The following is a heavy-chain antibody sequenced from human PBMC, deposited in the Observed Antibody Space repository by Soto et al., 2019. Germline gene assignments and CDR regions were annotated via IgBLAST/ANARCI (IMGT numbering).Heavy chain of an antibody. CDR2: VYPGDSES. CDR1: GYTFTINW. J-gene: IGHJ4*02. CDR3: TTQREFAHDY. V-gene: IGHV5-51*01. D-gene: IGHD1-1*01. Sequence: PRHSVKISCNGSGYTFTINWIGWVPQMPGKGLEEVGFVYPGDSESRYRPSFQGQITISADKSINTAYLQERRLKASDTAVYYCTTQREFAHDYWSLGTLV.